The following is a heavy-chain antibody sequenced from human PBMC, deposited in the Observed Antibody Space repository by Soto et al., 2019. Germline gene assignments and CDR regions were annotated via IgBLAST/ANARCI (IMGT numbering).Heavy chain of an antibody. CDR3: ARDCEPGLEYENAFDI. J-gene: IGHJ3*02. V-gene: IGHV1-46*01. D-gene: IGHD1-1*01. CDR2: INPSGGST. Sequence: ASVKVSCKASGYTFTSYYMHWVRQAPGQGLEWMGIINPSGGSTSYAQKFQGRVTMTRDTSTSTVYMELSSLRSEDTAVYYCARDCEPGLEYENAFDIWGQGTMVTVSS. CDR1: GYTFTSYY.